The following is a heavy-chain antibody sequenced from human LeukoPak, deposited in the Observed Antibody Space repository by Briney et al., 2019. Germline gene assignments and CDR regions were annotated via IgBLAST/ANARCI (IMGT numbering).Heavy chain of an antibody. D-gene: IGHD2-21*01. Sequence: PGGSLRLSCASSGFTFSSYSMNWVRQPPGKGLEWGSSISSSSSYIYYADSVKGRFTISRDNSKNTVYLQMNNLRAEDTAVYYCARIPSRAFDIWGQGTMVTVSS. V-gene: IGHV3-21*04. CDR1: GFTFSSYS. CDR2: ISSSSSYI. CDR3: ARIPSRAFDI. J-gene: IGHJ3*02.